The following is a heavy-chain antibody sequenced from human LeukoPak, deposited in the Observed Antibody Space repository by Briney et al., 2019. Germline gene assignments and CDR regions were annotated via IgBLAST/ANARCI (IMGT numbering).Heavy chain of an antibody. CDR3: ARLDYYDSSGYYSHVQLDY. J-gene: IGHJ4*02. CDR2: ISSSSSSTI. Sequence: GGSLRLSCAASGFTFSSYSMNWVRQAPGKGLEWVSYISSSSSSTIYYADSVKGRFTISRDNAKNSLYLQMNSLRAEDTAVYYCARLDYYDSSGYYSHVQLDYWGQGTLVTVSS. CDR1: GFTFSSYS. D-gene: IGHD3-22*01. V-gene: IGHV3-48*01.